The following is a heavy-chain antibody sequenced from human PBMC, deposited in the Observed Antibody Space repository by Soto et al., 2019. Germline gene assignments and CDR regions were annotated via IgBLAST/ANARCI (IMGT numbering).Heavy chain of an antibody. J-gene: IGHJ6*02. Sequence: ASVKVSCKASGYTFTSYGISWVRQAPGQGLEWMGWISAYNGNTNYAQKLQGRVTMTTDTSTSTAYMELRSLRSDDTAVYYCARGGNYDFWSGYPEPYYVMDVWGQGTKVTVSS. V-gene: IGHV1-18*01. D-gene: IGHD3-3*01. CDR2: ISAYNGNT. CDR3: ARGGNYDFWSGYPEPYYVMDV. CDR1: GYTFTSYG.